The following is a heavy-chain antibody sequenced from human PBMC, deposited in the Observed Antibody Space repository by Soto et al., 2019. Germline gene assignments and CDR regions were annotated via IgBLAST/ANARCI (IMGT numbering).Heavy chain of an antibody. Sequence: SGPTLVNPTQTLTLTCTFSGFSLSTSGMCVSWIRQPPGKALEWLALIDWDDDKYYSTSLKTRLTISKDTSKNQVVLTMTNMDPVYTSTYYCALIYSGYYDYWGQGTLVTVPS. D-gene: IGHD3-22*01. V-gene: IGHV2-70*01. CDR3: ALIYSGYYDY. J-gene: IGHJ4*02. CDR1: GFSLSTSGMC. CDR2: IDWDDDK.